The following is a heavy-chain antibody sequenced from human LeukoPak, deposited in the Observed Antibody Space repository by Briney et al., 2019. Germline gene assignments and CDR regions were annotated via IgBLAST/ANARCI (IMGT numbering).Heavy chain of an antibody. CDR2: INPSGGST. V-gene: IGHV1-46*01. CDR1: GYTFTGYY. Sequence: ASVTVSCKASGYTFTGYYMQWVRQAPVQGLEWMGIINPSGGSTSYAQKFPGRVTMTRDMSTSTVNMELSSVASEDTAVYYCARRGSRSRRGFDYWGQGTLVTVSS. J-gene: IGHJ4*02. CDR3: ARRGSRSRRGFDY. D-gene: IGHD2-15*01.